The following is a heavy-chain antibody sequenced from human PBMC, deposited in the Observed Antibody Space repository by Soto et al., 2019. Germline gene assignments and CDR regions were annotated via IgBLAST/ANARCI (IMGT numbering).Heavy chain of an antibody. D-gene: IGHD6-19*01. CDR1: GGSISSSNW. V-gene: IGHV4-4*02. J-gene: IGHJ4*02. CDR3: ARIAVAGTRFDY. CDR2: IYHSGST. Sequence: QVQLQESGPGLVKPSGTLSLTCAVSGGSISSSNWWSWVRQPPGKGLEWIGEIYHSGSTNYNPSLKRRVTIAVDKSKNQFSLKLSYVTAADTAVYYCARIAVAGTRFDYWGQGTLVTVSS.